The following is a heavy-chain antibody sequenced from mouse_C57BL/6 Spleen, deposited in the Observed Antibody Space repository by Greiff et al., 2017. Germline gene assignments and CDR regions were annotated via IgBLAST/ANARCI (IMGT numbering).Heavy chain of an antibody. D-gene: IGHD1-1*01. CDR3: ARGLGYGSSYVGFAY. J-gene: IGHJ3*01. CDR1: GYTFTSYW. Sequence: QVQLQQPGAELVKPGASVKLSCKASGYTFTSYWMQWVKQRPGQGLEWIGEIDPSVSYTNYNQKFKGKATLTVDTSSSTAYMQRSSLTSEVSAVYYWARGLGYGSSYVGFAYWGQGTLVTVSA. CDR2: IDPSVSYT. V-gene: IGHV1-50*01.